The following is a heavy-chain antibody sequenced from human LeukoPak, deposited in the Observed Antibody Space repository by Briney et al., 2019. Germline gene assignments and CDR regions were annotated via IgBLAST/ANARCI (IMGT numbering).Heavy chain of an antibody. J-gene: IGHJ4*02. D-gene: IGHD6-19*01. Sequence: GGALRLSCAASGFTFSDYYMSWIRQAPGKGLEGVSYISSSSTYTNYADSVKGRFTISRDNAKNLLYLQMNSLRAEDTAVYYCASGQWLVLNYWGQGTLVTVSS. CDR2: ISSSSTYT. V-gene: IGHV3-11*03. CDR1: GFTFSDYY. CDR3: ASGQWLVLNY.